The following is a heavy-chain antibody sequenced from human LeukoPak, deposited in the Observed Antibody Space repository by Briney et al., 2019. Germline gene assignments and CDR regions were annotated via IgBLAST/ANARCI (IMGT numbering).Heavy chain of an antibody. J-gene: IGHJ6*03. CDR1: GDSISTRNYY. V-gene: IGHV4-39*02. CDR3: AREIRPGNYYYYMDV. CDR2: IYYSGST. Sequence: SETLSLTCTVSGDSISTRNYYWGWIRQSPGKGLDWIGNIYYSGSTYYNPSLKSRVSISVDMSKNQFSLKLTSVTAADTAVYYCAREIRPGNYYYYMDVWGKGTTVTISS. D-gene: IGHD1-14*01.